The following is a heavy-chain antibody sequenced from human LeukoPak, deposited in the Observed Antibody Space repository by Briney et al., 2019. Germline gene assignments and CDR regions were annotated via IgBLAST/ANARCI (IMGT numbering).Heavy chain of an antibody. V-gene: IGHV6-1*01. CDR2: TYYSSKWYN. CDR1: GDSVSSNSAA. D-gene: IGHD6-19*01. J-gene: IGHJ3*02. Sequence: TSQTLPLTCAISGDSVSSNSAAWNWIRQSPSRGLEWLGRTYYSSKWYNDYAVSVKSRITINPDTSKNQFSLQLNSVTPEDTALYYCARGAVAVRNAFDIWGQGTMVTVSS. CDR3: ARGAVAVRNAFDI.